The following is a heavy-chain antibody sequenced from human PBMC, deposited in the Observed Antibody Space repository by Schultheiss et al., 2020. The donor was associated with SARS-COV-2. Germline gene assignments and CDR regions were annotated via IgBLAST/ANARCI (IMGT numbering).Heavy chain of an antibody. V-gene: IGHV1-69*11. D-gene: IGHD3-10*02. J-gene: IGHJ6*03. CDR2: IIPILGTA. Sequence: KISCKASGYTFTSYAMHWVRQAPGQRLEWMGRIIPILGTANYAQKFQGRVTITADESTSTAYMELSSLRSEDTAVYYCARAGNTLSMFGELYHYYYMDVWGKGNTVTVSS. CDR1: GYTFTSYA. CDR3: ARAGNTLSMFGELYHYYYMDV.